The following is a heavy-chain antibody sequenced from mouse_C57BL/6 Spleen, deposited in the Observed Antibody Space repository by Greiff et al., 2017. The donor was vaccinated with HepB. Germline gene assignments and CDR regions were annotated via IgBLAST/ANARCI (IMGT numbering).Heavy chain of an antibody. V-gene: IGHV1-64*01. Sequence: VQLQQPGAELVKPGASVKLSCKASGYTFTSYWMHWVKQRPGQGLEWIGMIHPNSGSTNYNEKFKSKATLTVDKSSSTAYMPLSSLTSEDSAVYYCARRRDGYYLGYFDVWGTGTTVTVSS. J-gene: IGHJ1*03. CDR3: ARRRDGYYLGYFDV. CDR2: IHPNSGST. CDR1: GYTFTSYW. D-gene: IGHD2-3*01.